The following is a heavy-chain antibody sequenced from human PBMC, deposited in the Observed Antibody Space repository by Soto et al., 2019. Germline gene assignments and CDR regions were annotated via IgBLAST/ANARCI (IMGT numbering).Heavy chain of an antibody. Sequence: SETLSLTCAVYGGSFSGYYWSWIRQPPGKGLEWIGEINHSGSTNYNPSLKSRVTISVDTSKNQFSLKLSSVTAADTAVYYCARGKSIAAPNSLYYMDVWGKGTTVTVS. D-gene: IGHD6-6*01. V-gene: IGHV4-34*01. CDR1: GGSFSGYY. CDR3: ARGKSIAAPNSLYYMDV. CDR2: INHSGST. J-gene: IGHJ6*03.